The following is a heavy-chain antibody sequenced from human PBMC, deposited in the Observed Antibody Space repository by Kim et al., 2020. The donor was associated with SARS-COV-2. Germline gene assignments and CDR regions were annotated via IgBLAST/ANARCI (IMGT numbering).Heavy chain of an antibody. CDR3: ARQMWFGESRLSP. V-gene: IGHV4-39*01. Sequence: SETLSLTCTVSGGSISSSSYYWGWIRQPLGKGLEWIGSMYYSGSTYYNPSLKSRVTISVDTSKNQFSLKMSSVTAADTAVYYCARQMWFGESRLSPWGPG. D-gene: IGHD3-10*01. CDR1: GGSISSSSYY. J-gene: IGHJ5*02. CDR2: MYYSGST.